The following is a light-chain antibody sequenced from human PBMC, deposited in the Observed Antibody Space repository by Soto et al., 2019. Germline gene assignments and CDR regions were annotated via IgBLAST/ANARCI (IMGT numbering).Light chain of an antibody. CDR3: SSYTRSSTLV. Sequence: QSALTQPASVSGSPGQSTTISCTGTSSDVGAYNYVSWYQLRPGKAPKLMIFEVSNRPSGISTRFSGSKSGNAASLTISGLPAEEAADYYCSSYTRSSTLVFGGGTKLTVL. CDR2: EVS. J-gene: IGLJ2*01. V-gene: IGLV2-14*01. CDR1: SSDVGAYNY.